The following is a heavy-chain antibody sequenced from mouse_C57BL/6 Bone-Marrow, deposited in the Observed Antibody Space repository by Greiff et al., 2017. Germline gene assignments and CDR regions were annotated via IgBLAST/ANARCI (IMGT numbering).Heavy chain of an antibody. D-gene: IGHD1-1*01. CDR2: ISSGGSYT. CDR1: GFTFSSYG. CDR3: ERVIYLHGSSLEY. J-gene: IGHJ2*01. Sequence: VQLMESGGDLVKPGGSLKLSCAASGFTFSSYGMSWVRQTPDKRLEWVATISSGGSYTYYPDSVKRRFTISRDNAKNTLYLQMSSLRSEDTARYNCERVIYLHGSSLEYWDQGTALTVSS. V-gene: IGHV5-6*01.